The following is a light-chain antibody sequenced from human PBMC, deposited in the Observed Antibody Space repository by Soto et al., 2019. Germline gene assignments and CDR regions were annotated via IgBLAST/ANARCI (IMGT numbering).Light chain of an antibody. J-gene: IGLJ1*01. CDR3: CSYVSSKTYV. V-gene: IGLV2-14*01. Sequence: QSLLTQPDSVSGSPGQSSTISCTGTINDVGGYNFVSWYQQHPGKAPKLIIYEVSNRPSGVSNRFSGSKSDNTASLTISGLQAEDEADYYCCSYVSSKTYVFGTGTKVTVL. CDR2: EVS. CDR1: INDVGGYNF.